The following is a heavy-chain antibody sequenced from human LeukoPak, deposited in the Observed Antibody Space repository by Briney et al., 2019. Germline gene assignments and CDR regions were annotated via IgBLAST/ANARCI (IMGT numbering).Heavy chain of an antibody. CDR3: ARGPYYGSGSYYLSGFDY. Sequence: GASVKVSCKASGGTFSSYAISWVRQAPEQGLEWMGGIIPIFGTANYAQKFQGRVTITADESTSTAYMELSSLRSEDTAVYYCARGPYYGSGSYYLSGFDYWGQGTLVTVSS. D-gene: IGHD3-10*01. CDR1: GGTFSSYA. V-gene: IGHV1-69*13. CDR2: IIPIFGTA. J-gene: IGHJ4*02.